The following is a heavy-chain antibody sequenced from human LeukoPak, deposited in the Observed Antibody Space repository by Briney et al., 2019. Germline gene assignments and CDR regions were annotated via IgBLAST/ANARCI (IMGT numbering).Heavy chain of an antibody. D-gene: IGHD2-15*01. J-gene: IGHJ4*02. CDR3: TKGSGGSVGDFDY. CDR2: ISGSGGST. V-gene: IGHV3-23*01. Sequence: PGGSLRLSXAASGFTFSSYAMSWVRQAPGKGLEWVSAISGSGGSTYYADSVKGRFTISRDNSKNTLYLQMNSLRAEDTAVYYCTKGSGGSVGDFDYWGQGTLVTVSS. CDR1: GFTFSSYA.